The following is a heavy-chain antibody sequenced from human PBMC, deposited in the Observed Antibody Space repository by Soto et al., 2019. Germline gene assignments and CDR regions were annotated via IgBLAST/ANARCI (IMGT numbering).Heavy chain of an antibody. Sequence: GGSLRLSCAASGFTFSSYGMHWVRQAPDKGLEWVAAMSYDGSNKYYADSVKGRFTISRDNSKNTLYLQMNSLRAEDTAVYYCARDGIAVAGDVVDYWGQGTLVTVSS. J-gene: IGHJ4*02. V-gene: IGHV3-30*03. D-gene: IGHD6-19*01. CDR1: GFTFSSYG. CDR2: MSYDGSNK. CDR3: ARDGIAVAGDVVDY.